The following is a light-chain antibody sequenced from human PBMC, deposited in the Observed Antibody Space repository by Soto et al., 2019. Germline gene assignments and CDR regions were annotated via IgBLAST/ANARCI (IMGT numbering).Light chain of an antibody. CDR1: RIIDTY. V-gene: IGKV1-39*01. Sequence: DIQMTQSPSSLSASVGDRVTITCRASRIIDTYVDWYQQKPGKAPDLLIYLASTLQVGAPSRFSGSGSGTDFTLTISGLQPEDFATYYCKHSYNTPITFGQGTRLEIK. CDR3: KHSYNTPIT. J-gene: IGKJ5*01. CDR2: LAS.